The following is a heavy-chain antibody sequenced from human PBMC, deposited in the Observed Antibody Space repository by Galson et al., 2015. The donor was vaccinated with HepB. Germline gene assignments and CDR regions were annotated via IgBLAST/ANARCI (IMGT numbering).Heavy chain of an antibody. Sequence: SVKVSCKASGYTFTSYAMNWVRQAPGQGLEWMGWINTNTGSPTYAQGFTGRFVFSRDTSVSTAYLQISSLKAEDTAVYYCARYSVVAAPRAWFDPWGQGTLITVS. CDR3: ARYSVVAAPRAWFDP. V-gene: IGHV7-4-1*02. D-gene: IGHD2-15*01. J-gene: IGHJ5*02. CDR1: GYTFTSYA. CDR2: INTNTGSP.